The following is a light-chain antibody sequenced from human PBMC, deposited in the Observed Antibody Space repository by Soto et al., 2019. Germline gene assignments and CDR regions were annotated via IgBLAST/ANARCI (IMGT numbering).Light chain of an antibody. J-gene: IGKJ2*01. CDR3: QQYNSYVYT. CDR2: KAS. V-gene: IGKV1-5*03. CDR1: QSISSW. Sequence: IQMTQSPSTLSASVGDRVTITCRASQSISSWLAWYQQKPGKAPKLLIYKASSLESGVPSRFSGSGSGTEVTLTISSLQPDDFATYYCQQYNSYVYTFGQGTKLEIK.